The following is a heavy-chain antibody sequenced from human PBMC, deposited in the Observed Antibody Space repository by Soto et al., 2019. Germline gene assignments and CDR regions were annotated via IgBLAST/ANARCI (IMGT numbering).Heavy chain of an antibody. D-gene: IGHD6-25*01. CDR1: GGTFASYS. V-gene: IGHV1-69*06. J-gene: IGHJ6*02. CDR2: IIPLLRTV. CDR3: ARDPVDLFGYMDV. Sequence: QEELVQSGAEVKKPGSSVNVSCKASGGTFASYSITWVRQAPGQRPEWMGEIIPLLRTVNYAQKFQDRVTIPGDRSTSTVYMALSSLRSDDTAVYYCARDPVDLFGYMDVWGQGTTVTVSS.